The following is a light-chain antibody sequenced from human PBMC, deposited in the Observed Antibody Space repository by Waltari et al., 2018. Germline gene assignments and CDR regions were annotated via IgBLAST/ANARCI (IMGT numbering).Light chain of an antibody. J-gene: IGLJ1*01. CDR2: DVI. V-gene: IGLV2-23*02. CDR3: CSYSGSGSFPYV. Sequence: QSALTQPASVSGSPGQSITISCTGSSNNIGFYDLVSWYQQHPGKAPKLIIFDVINRHSGVSDRCSGSKAGITASLTISGLQTEDYADYYCCSYSGSGSFPYVFGPGTRVAVL. CDR1: SNNIGFYDL.